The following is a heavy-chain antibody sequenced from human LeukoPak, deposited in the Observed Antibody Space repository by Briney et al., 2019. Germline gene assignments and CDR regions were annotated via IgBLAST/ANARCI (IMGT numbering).Heavy chain of an antibody. J-gene: IGHJ4*02. CDR2: MYYSGST. D-gene: IGHD3-3*01. V-gene: IGHV4-59*01. Sequence: SETLSLTCPVSGGSISTYYWSWIRQPPGKGLEWIGYMYYSGSTNYNPSLKSRVTISVDTSKNQFSLKLSSVTAADTAVYYCARAEWLLTDYWGQGTLVTVSS. CDR1: GGSISTYY. CDR3: ARAEWLLTDY.